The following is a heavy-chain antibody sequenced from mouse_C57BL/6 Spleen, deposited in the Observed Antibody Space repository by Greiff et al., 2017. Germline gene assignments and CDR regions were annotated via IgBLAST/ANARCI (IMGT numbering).Heavy chain of an antibody. CDR2: INPNNGGT. CDR3: AREVYHY. J-gene: IGHJ2*01. CDR1: GYTFTDYY. D-gene: IGHD2-1*01. V-gene: IGHV1-26*01. Sequence: EVKLQQSGPELVKPGASVKISCKASGYTFTDYYMNWVKQSHGKSLEWIGDINPNNGGTSYNQKFKGKATLTVDKSSSTAYMELRSLTSEDSAVYYCAREVYHYWGQGTTLTVSS.